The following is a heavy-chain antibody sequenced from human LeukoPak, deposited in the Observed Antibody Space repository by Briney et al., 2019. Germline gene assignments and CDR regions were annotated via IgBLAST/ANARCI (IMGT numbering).Heavy chain of an antibody. D-gene: IGHD7-27*01. CDR2: ISGSGGST. CDR1: GFTFSSYA. J-gene: IGHJ4*02. CDR3: ARGESRNWDVFLG. V-gene: IGHV3-23*01. Sequence: GGSLRLSCAASGFTFSSYAMSWVRQAPGKGLEWVSAISGSGGSTYYADSVKGRFTISRDNSRNTLYLQMNSLRAEDTAVYYCARGESRNWDVFLGWGQGTLVTVSS.